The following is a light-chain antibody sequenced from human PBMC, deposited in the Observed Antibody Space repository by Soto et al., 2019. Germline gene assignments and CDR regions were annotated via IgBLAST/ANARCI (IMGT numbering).Light chain of an antibody. V-gene: IGKV1-39*01. CDR1: QSISSY. CDR2: AAS. CDR3: QQSYSTLWT. Sequence: EIQMTQSPSSLSASVGDRVTITCRASQSISSYLNWYQQKPGKAPKLLIYAASSLQSGVPSRFSGSGSGTDFTLTISSXQPEDFATYYCQQSYSTLWTFGQGTKVDIK. J-gene: IGKJ1*01.